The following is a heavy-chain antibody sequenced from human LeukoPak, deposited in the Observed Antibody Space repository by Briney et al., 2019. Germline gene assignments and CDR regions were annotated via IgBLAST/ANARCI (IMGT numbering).Heavy chain of an antibody. D-gene: IGHD4-17*01. V-gene: IGHV4-39*07. J-gene: IGHJ4*02. CDR2: IYYSGST. Sequence: SETLSLTCTVSGGSISSSSYYWGWIRQPPGKGLEWIGSIYYSGSTYYNPSLKSRVTISVDTSKNQFSLNLSSVTAADTAVYYCARDLSGYGDFDYWGQGTLVTVSS. CDR3: ARDLSGYGDFDY. CDR1: GGSISSSSYY.